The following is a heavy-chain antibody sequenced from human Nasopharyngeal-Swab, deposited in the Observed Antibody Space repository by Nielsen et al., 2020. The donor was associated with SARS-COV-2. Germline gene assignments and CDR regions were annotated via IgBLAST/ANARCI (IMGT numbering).Heavy chain of an antibody. Sequence: SETLSLTCTVSGGSISSGDYYWSWIRQPPGKGLEWIGYIYYSGSTYYNPSLKSRVTISVDTSKNQFSLMLSSVTAADTAVYYCARFFVSDGAYFDYWGQGTLVTVSS. CDR1: GGSISSGDYY. CDR3: ARFFVSDGAYFDY. D-gene: IGHD3-16*01. V-gene: IGHV4-30-4*01. CDR2: IYYSGST. J-gene: IGHJ4*02.